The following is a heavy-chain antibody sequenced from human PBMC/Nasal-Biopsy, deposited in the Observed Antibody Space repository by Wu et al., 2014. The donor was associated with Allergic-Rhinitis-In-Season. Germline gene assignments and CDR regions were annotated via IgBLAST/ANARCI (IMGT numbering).Heavy chain of an antibody. CDR3: ARVGDLRAVDY. Sequence: LRLSCAASGFTFSSYAMHWVRQAPGKGLEWVAVISYDGSNKYYADSVKGRFTISRDNSKNTLYLQMNSLRAEDTAVYYCARVGDLRAVDYWGQGTLVTVSS. V-gene: IGHV3-30*04. J-gene: IGHJ4*02. CDR2: ISYDGSNK. CDR1: GFTFSSYA. D-gene: IGHD4-17*01.